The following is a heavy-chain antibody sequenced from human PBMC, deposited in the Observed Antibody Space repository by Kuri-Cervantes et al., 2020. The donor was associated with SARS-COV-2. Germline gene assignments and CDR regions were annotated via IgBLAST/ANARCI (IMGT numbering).Heavy chain of an antibody. CDR3: ARGRTRSTIYFFDS. D-gene: IGHD5/OR15-5a*01. CDR1: GFTVSSNY. J-gene: IGHJ4*02. Sequence: GESLKISCAASGFTVSSNYMSWVRQAPGKGLEWVSVIYSGGSTYYADSVKGRFTISRDNSKNTLYLQMNSLRAEDTAVYYCARGRTRSTIYFFDSWGQGTLVTVSS. CDR2: IYSGGST. V-gene: IGHV3-53*01.